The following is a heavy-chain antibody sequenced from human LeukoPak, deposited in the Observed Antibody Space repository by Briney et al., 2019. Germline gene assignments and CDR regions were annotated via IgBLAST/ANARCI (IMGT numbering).Heavy chain of an antibody. CDR1: GFTFSSYW. CDR2: IKQDGSEK. Sequence: GGSLRLSCAASGFTFSSYWMSWVRQAPGKGLEWVANIKQDGSEKYYVDSVKGRFTISRDSSKNTLYLQVNSLRAEDTAVYYCAKDLVPRRIAARPGEAYYYMDVWGKGTTVTVSS. CDR3: AKDLVPRRIAARPGEAYYYMDV. J-gene: IGHJ6*03. V-gene: IGHV3-7*03. D-gene: IGHD6-6*01.